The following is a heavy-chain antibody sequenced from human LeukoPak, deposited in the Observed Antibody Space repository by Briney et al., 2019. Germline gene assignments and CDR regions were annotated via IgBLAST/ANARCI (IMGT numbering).Heavy chain of an antibody. CDR2: IIPILGTA. Sequence: ASVRVSCKASGGTFSSYAISWVRQAPGQGLEWMGRIIPILGTANYAQKLQDRFRITADKSTSRAYMELSSLRSEDTAVYYCARLRWDAKVTSAYYYYGMDGWGQGTTGTVSS. D-gene: IGHD3-16*01. CDR1: GGTFSSYA. V-gene: IGHV1-69*04. J-gene: IGHJ6*02. CDR3: ARLRWDAKVTSAYYYYGMDG.